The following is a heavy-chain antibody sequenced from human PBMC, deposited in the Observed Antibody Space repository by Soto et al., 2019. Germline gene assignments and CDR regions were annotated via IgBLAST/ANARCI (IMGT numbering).Heavy chain of an antibody. J-gene: IGHJ4*02. Sequence: GASVKVSCKASGYTFTSYGISWVRQAPGQGLEWMGWISPYNGKTNYAQKVQGRVTMTTDTSTSTAYMELRSLTSDDTAVYYCARVSAPIRGVLRFLEWLLFFDYWGQGTLVTVSS. D-gene: IGHD3-3*01. V-gene: IGHV1-18*01. CDR1: GYTFTSYG. CDR3: ARVSAPIRGVLRFLEWLLFFDY. CDR2: ISPYNGKT.